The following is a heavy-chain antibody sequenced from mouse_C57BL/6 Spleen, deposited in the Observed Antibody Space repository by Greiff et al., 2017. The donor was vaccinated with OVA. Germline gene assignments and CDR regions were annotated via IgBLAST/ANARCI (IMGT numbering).Heavy chain of an antibody. CDR1: GFSFNTYA. Sequence: EAGGGLVQPKGSLKLSCAASGFSFNTYAMNWVRQAPGKGLEWVARIRSKSNNYATYYADSVKDRFTISRDDSESMLYLQMNNLKTEDTAMYYCVRKSYGWYFDVWGTGTTVTVSS. CDR3: VRKSYGWYFDV. D-gene: IGHD1-1*01. J-gene: IGHJ1*03. V-gene: IGHV10-1*01. CDR2: IRSKSNNYAT.